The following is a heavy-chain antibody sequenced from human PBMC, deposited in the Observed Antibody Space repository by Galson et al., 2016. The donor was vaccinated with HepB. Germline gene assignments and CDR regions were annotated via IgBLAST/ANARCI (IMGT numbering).Heavy chain of an antibody. Sequence: PALVKPTQTLTLTCTVSGFSLNTGAVGVGWIRQPPGKALEWLALVYWDGDTRYNPSLRSRLNITKDTSKSQVFLTVTDMDPMDTGTYYCAHRRGPAAGTFDDWGPGTVVTGYS. CDR3: AHRRGPAAGTFDD. CDR2: VYWDGDT. D-gene: IGHD6-13*01. J-gene: IGHJ4*02. V-gene: IGHV2-5*02. CDR1: GFSLNTGAVG.